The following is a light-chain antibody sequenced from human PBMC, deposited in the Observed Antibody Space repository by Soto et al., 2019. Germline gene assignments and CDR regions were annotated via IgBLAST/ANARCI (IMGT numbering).Light chain of an antibody. V-gene: IGLV2-23*02. J-gene: IGLJ3*02. Sequence: QSALTQPASVSGSPGQSITISCTGTSSDVGSCNCVSWYQQHPGKAPTLMIYEVNKRPSGISNRFSGSKSGNTASLTISGLKAEEEADYYCCSSVGSPNWVFGGGTKLTVL. CDR2: EVN. CDR3: CSSVGSPNWV. CDR1: SSDVGSCNC.